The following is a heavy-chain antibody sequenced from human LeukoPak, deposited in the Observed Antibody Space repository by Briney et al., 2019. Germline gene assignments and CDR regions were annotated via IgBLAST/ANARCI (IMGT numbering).Heavy chain of an antibody. CDR1: GYTLTELS. D-gene: IGHD3-10*01. V-gene: IGHV1-24*01. CDR2: FDPEDGET. J-gene: IGHJ3*02. CDR3: ATITRGGYGSGSLYAFDI. Sequence: APVKVSCKVSGYTLTELSMHWVRQAPGKGLEWMGGFDPEDGETIYAQKFQGRVTMTEDTSTDTAYMELSSLRSEDTAVYYCATITRGGYGSGSLYAFDIWGQGTMVTVSS.